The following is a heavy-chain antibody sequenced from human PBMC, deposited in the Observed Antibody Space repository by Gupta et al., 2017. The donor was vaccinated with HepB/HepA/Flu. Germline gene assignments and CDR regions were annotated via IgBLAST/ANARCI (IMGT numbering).Heavy chain of an antibody. D-gene: IGHD6-13*01. V-gene: IGHV4-39*01. J-gene: IGHJ6*03. Sequence: QLQLQESGPGLVKPSETLSLTCTVSGCSISSSSYYWGWIRQPPGKGLEWIGSIYYSGSTYYNPSLKSRVTISVEKSKNQFALKLSSVTAADTAVYYCARQFRGAAAGTWDYYYYYYMDVWGKGTTVTVAS. CDR2: IYYSGST. CDR3: ARQFRGAAAGTWDYYYYYYMDV. CDR1: GCSISSSSYY.